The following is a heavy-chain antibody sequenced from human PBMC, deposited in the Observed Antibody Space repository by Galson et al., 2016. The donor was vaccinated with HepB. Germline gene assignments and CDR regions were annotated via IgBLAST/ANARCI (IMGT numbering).Heavy chain of an antibody. CDR3: ANDRNSSSSVSYGLDV. CDR2: VSHSSTYV. J-gene: IGHJ6*04. Sequence: CAASGYTFDNYTMNWLRQAPGKGLEWVSSVSHSSTYVYYADSVQGRFTISRDNSKNTLYLQMNSLRAEDTAVYYCANDRNSSSSVSYGLDVWGKGTTVTVSS. V-gene: IGHV3-21*04. CDR1: GYTFDNYT. D-gene: IGHD6-6*01.